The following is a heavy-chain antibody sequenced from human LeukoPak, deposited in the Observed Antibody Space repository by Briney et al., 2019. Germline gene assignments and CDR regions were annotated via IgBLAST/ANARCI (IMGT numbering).Heavy chain of an antibody. J-gene: IGHJ4*02. V-gene: IGHV4-39*02. CDR2: INYSGTT. CDR1: GDSISSSRYS. Sequence: SETLSLTCTVSGDSISSSRYSWGWIRQPPGEGLEWIANINYSGTTHYNPSLKSRVTISLDTSKNQFSLKLTSVTAADTAVYYCARDTHLEYWGQGTLVTVSS. CDR3: ARDTHLEY.